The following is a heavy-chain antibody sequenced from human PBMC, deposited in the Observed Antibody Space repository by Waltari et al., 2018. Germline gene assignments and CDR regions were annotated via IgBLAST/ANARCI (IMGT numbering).Heavy chain of an antibody. CDR3: SRGGHPNS. Sequence: EVFLQQFGGGLVQPGGSLKLSCVVSGANIDSNYLNWLRQAPGKGLEWISVIFADGTTHCSDSVRGRFVISRDKSENTLYLQMNIVRPDDSSVYYCSRGGHPNSWGQGTLVTVSS. J-gene: IGHJ1*01. CDR2: IFADGTT. V-gene: IGHV3-66*02. CDR1: GANIDSNY. D-gene: IGHD2-15*01.